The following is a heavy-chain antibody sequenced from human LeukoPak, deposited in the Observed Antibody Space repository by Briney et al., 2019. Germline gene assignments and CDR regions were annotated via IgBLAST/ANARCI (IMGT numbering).Heavy chain of an antibody. D-gene: IGHD5-18*01. CDR2: IFTSGST. Sequence: PSETLSLTCTVSGGSISSGSYYWSWIRQPAGKGLEWIGRIFTSGSTKYNPSLRSRVTISVDTSKNQFSLKLSSVTAADTAVYYCAREHVDTSFDIWGQGTMVTVSS. CDR3: AREHVDTSFDI. CDR1: GGSISSGSYY. J-gene: IGHJ3*02. V-gene: IGHV4-61*02.